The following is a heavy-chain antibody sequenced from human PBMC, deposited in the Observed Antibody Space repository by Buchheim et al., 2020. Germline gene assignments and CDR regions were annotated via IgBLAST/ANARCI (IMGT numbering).Heavy chain of an antibody. CDR1: GYSFTSYW. CDR2: IDPSDSYT. J-gene: IGHJ6*02. CDR3: ARGDTAMVTGYYYGMDV. Sequence: EVQLVQSGAEVKKPGESLRISCKGSGYSFTSYWISWVRQMPGKGLEWMGRIDPSDSYTNYSPSFQGHVTISADKSTSTAYPQWSSLKASDTAMYYCARGDTAMVTGYYYGMDVWGQGTT. V-gene: IGHV5-10-1*01. D-gene: IGHD5-18*01.